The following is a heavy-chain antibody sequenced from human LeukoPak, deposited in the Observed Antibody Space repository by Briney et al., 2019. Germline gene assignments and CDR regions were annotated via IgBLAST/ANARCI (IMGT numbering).Heavy chain of an antibody. V-gene: IGHV3-15*01. Sequence: PGGSLRLSCAASGFTFSNAWMSWVRQAPGKGLEWVDRIKSKTDGGTTDYAAPVKGRFTISRDDSKNTLYLQMNSLKTEDTAVYYCTTRMAILWFGTNDYWGQGTLVTVSS. CDR2: IKSKTDGGTT. CDR1: GFTFSNAW. J-gene: IGHJ4*02. D-gene: IGHD3-10*01. CDR3: TTRMAILWFGTNDY.